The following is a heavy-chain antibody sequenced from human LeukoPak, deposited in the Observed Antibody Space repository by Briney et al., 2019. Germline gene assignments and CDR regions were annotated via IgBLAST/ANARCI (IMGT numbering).Heavy chain of an antibody. CDR3: ARGIAVAGTQTPPFDY. V-gene: IGHV4-34*01. Sequence: SETLSLTCAVYGGSFSGYYWSWIRQPPGKGLEWIGEINHSGSTNYNPPLKSRVTISVDTSKNQFSLKLSSVTAADTAVYYCARGIAVAGTQTPPFDYWGQGTLVTVSS. CDR1: GGSFSGYY. J-gene: IGHJ4*02. D-gene: IGHD6-19*01. CDR2: INHSGST.